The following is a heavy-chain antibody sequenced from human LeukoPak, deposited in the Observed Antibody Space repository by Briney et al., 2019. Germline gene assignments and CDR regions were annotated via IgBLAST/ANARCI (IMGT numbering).Heavy chain of an antibody. Sequence: GGSLRLSCAASGFTFSSYAMSWVRQAPGKGLEWVSAISGSGGSTYYADSVKGRFTISRDNSKNTLYLQMNSLRAEDTAVYYCVRDIVVVPAAKQSRVDTAMVTIDWGQGTLVTVSS. V-gene: IGHV3-23*01. J-gene: IGHJ1*01. CDR1: GFTFSSYA. D-gene: IGHD2-2*01. CDR2: ISGSGGST. CDR3: VRDIVVVPAAKQSRVDTAMVTID.